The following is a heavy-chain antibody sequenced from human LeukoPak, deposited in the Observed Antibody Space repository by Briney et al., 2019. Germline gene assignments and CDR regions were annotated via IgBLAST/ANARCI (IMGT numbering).Heavy chain of an antibody. CDR1: GGSISSGGYY. CDR3: TREIVGAGSFDY. CDR2: IYYSGST. J-gene: IGHJ4*02. Sequence: PSETLSLTCTVSGGSISSGGYYWSWIRQHPGKGLEWIGYIYYSGSTYYNPSLKSRVTISVDTSKNQSSLKLSSVTAADTAVYYCTREIVGAGSFDYWGQGTLVTVSS. V-gene: IGHV4-31*03. D-gene: IGHD1-26*01.